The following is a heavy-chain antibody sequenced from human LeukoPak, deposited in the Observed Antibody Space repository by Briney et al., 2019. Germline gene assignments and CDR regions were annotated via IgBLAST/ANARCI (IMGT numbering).Heavy chain of an antibody. J-gene: IGHJ4*02. V-gene: IGHV3-49*04. Sequence: GGSLRLSCTASGFTFGDYAMSWVRQAPGKGLEWVGFIRSKAYGGTTEYAASVKGRFTISRDDSKSIAYLQMNSLKTEDTAVYYCTREERSGGAFDYWGRGTLVTVSS. CDR1: GFTFGDYA. D-gene: IGHD1-14*01. CDR2: IRSKAYGGTT. CDR3: TREERSGGAFDY.